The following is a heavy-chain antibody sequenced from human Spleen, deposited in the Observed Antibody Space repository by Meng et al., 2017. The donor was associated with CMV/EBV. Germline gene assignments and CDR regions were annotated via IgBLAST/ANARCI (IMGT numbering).Heavy chain of an antibody. CDR2: VSFDENYK. V-gene: IGHV3-30*03. Sequence: GESLKISCAASGFIFKTYGFHWVRQAPGKGLEWVALVSFDENYKYHADSVKGRFTISRDNPQNTVYLEMKSLRRDDTAVYFCARDRHNSGRGGMDVWGQGTTVTVSS. J-gene: IGHJ6*02. D-gene: IGHD6-19*01. CDR3: ARDRHNSGRGGMDV. CDR1: GFIFKTYG.